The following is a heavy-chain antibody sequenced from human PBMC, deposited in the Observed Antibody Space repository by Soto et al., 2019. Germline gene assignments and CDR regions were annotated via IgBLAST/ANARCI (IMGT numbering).Heavy chain of an antibody. Sequence: SETLSLTCTVSGGSISGSSYYWGWIRQPPGKGLEWIGSIYYSGSTYYNPSLKSRVTISVDTSKNQFSLKLSSVTAADTAVYYCARASSTVYYYYGMDVWGKGTTVTVS. D-gene: IGHD4-17*01. CDR3: ARASSTVYYYYGMDV. CDR1: GGSISGSSYY. CDR2: IYYSGST. J-gene: IGHJ6*04. V-gene: IGHV4-39*01.